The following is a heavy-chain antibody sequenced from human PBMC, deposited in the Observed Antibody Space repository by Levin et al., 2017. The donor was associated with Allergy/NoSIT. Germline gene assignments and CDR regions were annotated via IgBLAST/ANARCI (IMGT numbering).Heavy chain of an antibody. V-gene: IGHV6-1*01. CDR2: TYYRSKWYN. CDR1: GDSVSSTSAA. J-gene: IGHJ4*02. CDR3: ARDPGLASGYDDYFDY. Sequence: SQTLSLTCAISGDSVSSTSAAWNWIRQSPSRGLEWLGRTYYRSKWYNDYAVSVKSRITINPDTSKNQFSLQLNSVTPEDTAVYYCARDPGLASGYDDYFDYWGQGTLVTVSS. D-gene: IGHD5-12*01.